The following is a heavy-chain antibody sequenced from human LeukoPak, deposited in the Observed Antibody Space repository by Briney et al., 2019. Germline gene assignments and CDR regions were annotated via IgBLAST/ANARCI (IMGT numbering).Heavy chain of an antibody. CDR3: ARGQPVVPAASLRVYYYYGMDV. V-gene: IGHV1-69*04. D-gene: IGHD2-2*01. CDR2: IIPILGIA. CDR1: GGTFSSYA. J-gene: IGHJ6*02. Sequence: SVKVSCKASGGTFSSYAISWVRQAPGQGLEWMGRIIPILGIANYAQKFQGRVTITADKSTSTAYMELSSLRSEDTAVYYCARGQPVVPAASLRVYYYYGMDVWGQGTTLTVSS.